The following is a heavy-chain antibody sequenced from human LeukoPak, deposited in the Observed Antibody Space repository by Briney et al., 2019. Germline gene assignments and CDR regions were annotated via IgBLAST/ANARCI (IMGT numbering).Heavy chain of an antibody. V-gene: IGHV1-18*01. CDR1: GYMFTNYG. J-gene: IGHJ4*02. D-gene: IGHD4-17*01. CDR2: ISGYNGNT. Sequence: ASVKVSCKTSGYMFTNYGISWVRQAPGQGPEWMGWISGYNGNTNYVQKFLGRVTMTTDTSTSTAYMELRSLRSDDTAFYYCARDLSLGRHDYGEPFDYWGQGTLVTVPS. CDR3: ARDLSLGRHDYGEPFDY.